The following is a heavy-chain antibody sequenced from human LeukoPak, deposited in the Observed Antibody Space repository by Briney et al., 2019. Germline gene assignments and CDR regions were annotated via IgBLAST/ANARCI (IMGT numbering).Heavy chain of an antibody. CDR1: RFTFSSYG. Sequence: PGGSLRLSCAASRFTFSSYGMHWVRQAPGKGLEWVAVIPYDGSNKYYADSVKGRFTISRDNSKNTLYLQMNSLRAEDTAVYYCAKEDVVYYYYYGMDVWGQGTTVTVSS. D-gene: IGHD3-16*01. V-gene: IGHV3-30*18. CDR3: AKEDVVYYYYYGMDV. J-gene: IGHJ6*02. CDR2: IPYDGSNK.